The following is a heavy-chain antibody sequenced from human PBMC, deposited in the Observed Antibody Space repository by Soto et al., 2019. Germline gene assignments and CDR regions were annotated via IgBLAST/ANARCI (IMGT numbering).Heavy chain of an antibody. CDR2: IIPIFGTA. Sequence: QVQLVQSGAEVKKPGSSVKVSCKASGGTFSSYAISWVRQAPGQGLEWMGGIIPIFGTANYAQKLQGRVTMTTDTSTSTAYMELRSLRSDDTAVYYCAKGVVAATRRYYYGMDVWGQGTTVTVSS. J-gene: IGHJ6*02. CDR3: AKGVVAATRRYYYGMDV. V-gene: IGHV1-69*06. CDR1: GGTFSSYA. D-gene: IGHD2-15*01.